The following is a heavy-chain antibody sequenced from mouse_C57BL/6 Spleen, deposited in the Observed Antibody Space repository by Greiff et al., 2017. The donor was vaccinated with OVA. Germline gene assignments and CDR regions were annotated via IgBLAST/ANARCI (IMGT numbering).Heavy chain of an antibody. V-gene: IGHV14-3*01. CDR1: GFNIKNYY. CDR2: IDPANGNT. J-gene: IGHJ4*01. CDR3: ARDDYAFCYYSMDY. Sequence: DVQLQESVAELVRPGASVKLSCTASGFNIKNYYMHWVKQRPEQGLEWIGRIDPANGNTKYAPKFQGKATITADTSSNTAYLQLSSLTSEDTAIYYGARDDYAFCYYSMDYWGQGTSVTVSS. D-gene: IGHD2-4*01.